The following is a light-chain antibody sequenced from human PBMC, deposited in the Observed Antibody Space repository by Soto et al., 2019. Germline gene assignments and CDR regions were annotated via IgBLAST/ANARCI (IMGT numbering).Light chain of an antibody. CDR1: QSITTF. Sequence: DIQMTQSPSTLSACIGDRVTITCRASQSITTFLAWYQQKPGKAPQILIYDASKLEPGVPSRLSGGGSGTEFTLTISSLQPDDFATYYCQQYSTYPLTFGGGTKVDIK. V-gene: IGKV1-5*01. J-gene: IGKJ4*01. CDR3: QQYSTYPLT. CDR2: DAS.